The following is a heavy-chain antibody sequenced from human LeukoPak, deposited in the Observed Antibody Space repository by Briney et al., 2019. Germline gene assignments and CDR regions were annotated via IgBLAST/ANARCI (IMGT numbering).Heavy chain of an antibody. J-gene: IGHJ4*02. CDR1: GFTFDDYT. CDR2: ISWDGGST. V-gene: IGHV3-43*01. CDR3: AKGLGSAAHFDY. D-gene: IGHD6-13*01. Sequence: SGGSLRLSCAASGFTFDDYTMHWVRQAPGKGLEWVSLISWDGGSTYYADSVKGRFTISRDNSKNSLYLQMNSLRTEDTALYYCAKGLGSAAHFDYWGQGTLVTVSS.